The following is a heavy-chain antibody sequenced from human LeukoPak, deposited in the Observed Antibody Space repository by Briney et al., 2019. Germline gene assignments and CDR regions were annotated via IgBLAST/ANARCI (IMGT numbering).Heavy chain of an antibody. CDR1: GGSFSGYY. V-gene: IGHV4-34*01. Sequence: SETLSLTCAVYGGSFSGYYWSWIRQPPGKGLEWIGEINHSGSTNYNPSLKSRVTISVDTSKNQFSLKLSSVTAADTAVYYCARGYGDYEFDYWGQGTLVTVSS. CDR3: ARGYGDYEFDY. J-gene: IGHJ4*02. CDR2: INHSGST. D-gene: IGHD4-17*01.